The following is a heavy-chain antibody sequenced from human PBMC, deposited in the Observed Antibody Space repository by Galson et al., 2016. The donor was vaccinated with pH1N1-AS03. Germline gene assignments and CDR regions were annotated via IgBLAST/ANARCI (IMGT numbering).Heavy chain of an antibody. CDR1: GFTFSNYA. J-gene: IGHJ4*02. Sequence: LRLSCAVSGFTFSNYAMGWVRQAPGKGLEWVSALSNSAASTYYADSVKGRFTISRDNSKNTLYLQMNSLRAEDTAIYYCAREIHFSGPLDDWGQGTLVTVSS. D-gene: IGHD6-19*01. V-gene: IGHV3-23*01. CDR3: AREIHFSGPLDD. CDR2: LSNSAAST.